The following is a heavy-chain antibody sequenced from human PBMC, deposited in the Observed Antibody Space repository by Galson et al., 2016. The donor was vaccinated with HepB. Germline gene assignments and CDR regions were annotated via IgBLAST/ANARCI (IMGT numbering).Heavy chain of an antibody. J-gene: IGHJ3*02. D-gene: IGHD3-16*01. CDR3: ARDRVWGSYGI. Sequence: SWVRQAPGQGLEWMGWISAYNGNTNYAQKLQGRVTMTTDTSTSTAYMELRSLRSDDTAVYYCARDRVWGSYGIWGQGTMVTVSS. V-gene: IGHV1-18*01. CDR2: ISAYNGNT.